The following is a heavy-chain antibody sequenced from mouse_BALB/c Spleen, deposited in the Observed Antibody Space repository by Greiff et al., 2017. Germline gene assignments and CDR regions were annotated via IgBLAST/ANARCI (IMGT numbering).Heavy chain of an antibody. D-gene: IGHD1-1*01. CDR1: GYTFTSYW. CDR2: IDPSDSYT. V-gene: IGHV1-69*02. J-gene: IGHJ4*01. CDR3: ARGDYGSSYYYAMDD. Sequence: QVQLQQPGAELVKPGASVKLSCKASGYTFTSYWMHWVKQRPGQGLEWIGEIDPSDSYTNYNQKFKGKATLTVDKSSSTAYMQLSSLTSEDSAVYYCARGDYGSSYYYAMDDWGQGTSVTVSS.